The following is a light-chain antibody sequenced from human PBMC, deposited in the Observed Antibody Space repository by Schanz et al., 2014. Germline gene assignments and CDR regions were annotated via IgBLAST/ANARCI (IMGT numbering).Light chain of an antibody. J-gene: IGKJ4*01. V-gene: IGKV1-39*01. CDR3: QQSHSTPLT. CDR2: AAS. Sequence: DIQMTQSPSSLSASVGDTVTITCRASQSISTYLNWYQQKPGKAPKLLIYAASSLQSGVPSKFSGSGSGTDFTLTISSLQPEDFATYYCQQSHSTPLTFGGGTKVETK. CDR1: QSISTY.